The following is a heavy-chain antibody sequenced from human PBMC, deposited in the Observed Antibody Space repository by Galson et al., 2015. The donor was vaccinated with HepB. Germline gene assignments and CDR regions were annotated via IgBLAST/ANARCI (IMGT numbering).Heavy chain of an antibody. CDR3: AIASYSYESTGYGFAFDV. D-gene: IGHD3-22*01. CDR2: VNWKSGNI. Sequence: SLRLSCAPSGFTFDDYAMHWVRQAPGKGLEWVSGVNWKSGNIGYADSVKGRFTISRDNAKTSLYLQMNSLRAEDTALYYCAIASYSYESTGYGFAFDVWGQRTMVTVSS. V-gene: IGHV3-9*01. J-gene: IGHJ3*01. CDR1: GFTFDDYA.